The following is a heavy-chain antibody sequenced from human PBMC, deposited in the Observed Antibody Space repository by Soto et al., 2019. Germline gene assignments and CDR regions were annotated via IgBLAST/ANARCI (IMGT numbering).Heavy chain of an antibody. J-gene: IGHJ5*02. V-gene: IGHV5-51*01. CDR3: AKFQRYFDRTGYLDA. D-gene: IGHD3-9*01. CDR2: IYPGDSDT. Sequence: XESLKISCKGSGFGFDITWLAWLRQVPGKGLEWVGIIYPGDSDTRYSPSLEGRVTLSVDKSITTAYLHLTSLKESDTGTYYCAKFQRYFDRTGYLDAWGQGTPVTVSS. CDR1: GFGFDITW.